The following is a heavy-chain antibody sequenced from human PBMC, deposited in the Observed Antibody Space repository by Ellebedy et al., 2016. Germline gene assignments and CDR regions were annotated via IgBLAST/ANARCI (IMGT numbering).Heavy chain of an antibody. CDR3: AREGGGFGELLLDY. D-gene: IGHD3-10*01. Sequence: SETLSLTCTVSGGSISSYYWSWIRQPPGKGLEWIGNIYYSGSTNYNSSLMSRVTISVDTSKNQFSLKLSSVTAADTAVYYCAREGGGFGELLLDYWGQGTLVTVSS. V-gene: IGHV4-59*01. CDR2: IYYSGST. J-gene: IGHJ4*02. CDR1: GGSISSYY.